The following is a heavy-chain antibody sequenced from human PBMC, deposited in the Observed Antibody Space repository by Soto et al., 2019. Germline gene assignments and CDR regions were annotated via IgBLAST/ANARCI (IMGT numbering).Heavy chain of an antibody. CDR2: IKSKTDGGTT. CDR1: GFTFSNAW. CDR3: TTGLDDYGAFLNYYGMDV. Sequence: TGGSLRLSCAASGFTFSNAWMNWVRQAPGKGLEWVGRIKSKTDGGTTDYAAPVKGRFTISRDDSKNTLYLQMNSLKTEDTAVYYCTTGLDDYGAFLNYYGMDVWGQGTTVTVSS. D-gene: IGHD4-17*01. J-gene: IGHJ6*02. V-gene: IGHV3-15*07.